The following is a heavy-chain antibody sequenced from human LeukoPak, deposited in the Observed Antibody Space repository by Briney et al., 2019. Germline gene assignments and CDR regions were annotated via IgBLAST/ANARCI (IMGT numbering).Heavy chain of an antibody. CDR2: IYYSGST. J-gene: IGHJ3*02. CDR3: ASQRPYDAFDI. V-gene: IGHV4-59*01. CDR1: GGSISSYY. Sequence: PSETLSLTCTVSGGSISSYYWSWIRQPPGKGLEWIGYIYYSGSTNYNPSLKSRVTISVDTSKNQFSLKLGSVTAADTAVYYCASQRPYDAFDIWGQGTMVTVSS.